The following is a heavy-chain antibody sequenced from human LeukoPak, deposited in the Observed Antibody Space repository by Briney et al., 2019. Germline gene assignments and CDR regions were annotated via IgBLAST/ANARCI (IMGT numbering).Heavy chain of an antibody. Sequence: GASVEVSCKASGYTFTGYYMHWVRQAPGQGLEWMGRINPNSGGTNYAQKFQGRVTMTRDTSISTAYMELSRLRSDDTAVYYCARGSGYDFSDYYYYMDVWGKGTTVTVSS. J-gene: IGHJ6*03. CDR3: ARGSGYDFSDYYYYMDV. CDR1: GYTFTGYY. V-gene: IGHV1-2*06. D-gene: IGHD5-12*01. CDR2: INPNSGGT.